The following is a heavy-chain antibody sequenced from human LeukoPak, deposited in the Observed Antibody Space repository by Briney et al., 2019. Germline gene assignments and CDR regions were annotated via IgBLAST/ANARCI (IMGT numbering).Heavy chain of an antibody. D-gene: IGHD6-25*01. V-gene: IGHV3-30*02. CDR1: RFTFNSYG. CDR3: AKGYHSSGWPSKPIDY. Sequence: PGGSLRLSCAASRFTFNSYGMHWVRQAPGKGLEWVAFVWHDEGNKYYADSVKGRFTISRDNSKNTLYLLMNSLRVEDTAVYYCAKGYHSSGWPSKPIDYWGQGALVTVSS. J-gene: IGHJ4*02. CDR2: VWHDEGNK.